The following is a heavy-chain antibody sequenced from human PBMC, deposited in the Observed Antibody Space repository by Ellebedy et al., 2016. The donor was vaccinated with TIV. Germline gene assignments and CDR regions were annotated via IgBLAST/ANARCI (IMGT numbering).Heavy chain of an antibody. CDR2: ISNTGSRT. D-gene: IGHD3-22*01. J-gene: IGHJ4*02. Sequence: GESLKISCGAFGFTFSSYAMSWVRQAPGKGLEWVSTISNTGSRTYYADSVEGRFIISRDNSKKTLYLQMNSLRAEDTAVYYCAKGRGGGSDSSAPRYYFDYWGLGTLVTVSS. CDR3: AKGRGGGSDSSAPRYYFDY. CDR1: GFTFSSYA. V-gene: IGHV3-23*01.